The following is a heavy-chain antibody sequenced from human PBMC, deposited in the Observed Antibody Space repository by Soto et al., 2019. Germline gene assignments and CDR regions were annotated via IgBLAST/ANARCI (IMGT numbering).Heavy chain of an antibody. CDR3: ARVTYRSGSSCYGQPFDY. CDR1: GGSFSGYY. J-gene: IGHJ4*02. CDR2: INHSGST. D-gene: IGHD2-15*01. V-gene: IGHV4-34*01. Sequence: KPSETLSLTCAVYGGSFSGYYWSWIRQPPGKGLEWIGEINHSGSTKYNPSLKSRVTISVDTSKNQFSLKLSSVTDADTDVYYCARVTYRSGSSCYGQPFDYWREGTLVTVFS.